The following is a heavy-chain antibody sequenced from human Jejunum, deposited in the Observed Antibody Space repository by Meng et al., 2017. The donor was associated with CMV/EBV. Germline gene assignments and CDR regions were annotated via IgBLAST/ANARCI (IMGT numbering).Heavy chain of an antibody. V-gene: IGHV3-21*01. J-gene: IGHJ5*02. CDR1: GFTFSSYN. CDR3: ARDIDH. CDR2: ISSSSRYI. Sequence: GQLVGSGGGWGKRGGSLSFSGIGSGFTFSSYNMNWVRQAPGKGLEWVSSISSSSRYINYADSVKGRFTISRDNAKNSLYLQMNSLRVEDTAIYYCARDIDHWGQGTLVTVSS.